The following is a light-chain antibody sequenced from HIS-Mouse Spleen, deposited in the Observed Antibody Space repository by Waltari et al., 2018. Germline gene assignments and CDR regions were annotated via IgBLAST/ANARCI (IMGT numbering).Light chain of an antibody. Sequence: SYELTQPPSVSVATGQTARITCSDDSLPKKYAYWYQQKSGQAPVLVIYEDSKRPSGIPERFSGSSSGTMATLTISGAQVEDEADYYCYSTDSSGNHRVFGGGTKLTVL. CDR1: SLPKKY. J-gene: IGLJ2*01. CDR3: YSTDSSGNHRV. V-gene: IGLV3-10*01. CDR2: EDS.